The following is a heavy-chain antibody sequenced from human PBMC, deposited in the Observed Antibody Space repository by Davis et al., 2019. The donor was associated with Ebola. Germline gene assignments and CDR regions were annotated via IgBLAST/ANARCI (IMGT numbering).Heavy chain of an antibody. D-gene: IGHD1/OR15-1a*01. V-gene: IGHV3-72*01. CDR3: VTENWYRFES. CDR1: GLPFSAYF. Sequence: GESLKISCGVSGLPFSAYFMDWVRLTPGKGLEWVGLSRNNENRYNTEYAASVKGRFTISRDASKNLMYLEMNSLRTEDTAVYYCVTENWYRFESWGQGTLVTVSS. CDR2: SRNNENRYNT. J-gene: IGHJ4*02.